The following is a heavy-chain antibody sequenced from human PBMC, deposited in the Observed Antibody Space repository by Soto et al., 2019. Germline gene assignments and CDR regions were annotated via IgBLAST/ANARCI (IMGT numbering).Heavy chain of an antibody. Sequence: TGGSLRLSCAASGFTFSSYAMSWVRQAPGKGLEWVSAISGSGGSTYYADSVKGRFTISRDNSKNTLYLQMNSLRAEDTAVYYCARDLPIFGVVPSGMDVWGQGTTVTVSS. CDR2: ISGSGGST. J-gene: IGHJ6*02. CDR1: GFTFSSYA. D-gene: IGHD3-3*01. V-gene: IGHV3-23*01. CDR3: ARDLPIFGVVPSGMDV.